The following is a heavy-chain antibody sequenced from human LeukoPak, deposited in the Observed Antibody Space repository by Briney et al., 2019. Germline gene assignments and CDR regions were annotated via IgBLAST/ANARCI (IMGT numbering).Heavy chain of an antibody. Sequence: PGGSLRLSCAASGFTFSSYGMHWVRQAPGKGLEWVAVIWCDGSNKYYADSVKGRFTISRDNSKNTLYLQMNSLRAEDTAVYYCAKGLGGGGKCYYMDVWGKGTTVTVSS. V-gene: IGHV3-33*06. CDR1: GFTFSSYG. CDR3: AKGLGGGGKCYYMDV. D-gene: IGHD4-23*01. CDR2: IWCDGSNK. J-gene: IGHJ6*03.